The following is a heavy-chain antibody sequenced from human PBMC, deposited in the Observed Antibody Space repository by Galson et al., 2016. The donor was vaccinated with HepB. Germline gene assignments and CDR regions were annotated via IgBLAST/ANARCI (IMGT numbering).Heavy chain of an antibody. CDR2: FFPSDSST. CDR1: GYNFITYW. V-gene: IGHV5-51*01. D-gene: IGHD6-13*01. Sequence: QSGAEVKKPGESLKISCKTSGYNFITYWVAWVRQMPGKGLEWMGIFFPSDSSTRYSPSFHGPVTFSADNSISTAYLQLNSLKAPDTAIYYCARHRAAGGNYYHCMDVWGQGTTVTVSS. CDR3: ARHRAAGGNYYHCMDV. J-gene: IGHJ6*02.